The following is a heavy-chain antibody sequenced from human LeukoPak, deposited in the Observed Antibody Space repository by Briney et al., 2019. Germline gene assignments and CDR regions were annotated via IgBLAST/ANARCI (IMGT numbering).Heavy chain of an antibody. D-gene: IGHD6-13*01. V-gene: IGHV3-23*01. Sequence: PGGSLRLSCTASGFTFGDYAMSWFRQAPGKGLEWVSSISGFGGGTYYADSVKGRFTISRDNSKNTLYLQMNSLRADDTAVYYCARDHAIMASAGVPFEYWGQGTLVTVSS. CDR3: ARDHAIMASAGVPFEY. CDR2: ISGFGGGT. J-gene: IGHJ4*02. CDR1: GFTFGDYA.